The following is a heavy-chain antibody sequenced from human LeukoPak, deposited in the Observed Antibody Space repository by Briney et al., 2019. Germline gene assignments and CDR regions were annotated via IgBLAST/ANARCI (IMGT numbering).Heavy chain of an antibody. CDR1: GFTFSSYG. Sequence: GGSLRLSCAASGFTFSSYGMSWVRQSPGKGLEWVSAISGSDGAIYYADSVKGRFTISRDNSKNTLYLQMNSLRAEDTAVYYCARDRYSSGWTFDYWGQGTLVTVSS. D-gene: IGHD6-19*01. J-gene: IGHJ4*02. V-gene: IGHV3-23*01. CDR2: ISGSDGAI. CDR3: ARDRYSSGWTFDY.